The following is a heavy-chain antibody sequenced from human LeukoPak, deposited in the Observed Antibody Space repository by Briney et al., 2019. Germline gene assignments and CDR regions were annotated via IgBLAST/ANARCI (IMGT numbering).Heavy chain of an antibody. CDR1: VGSLSGYY. CDR2: INHSGST. CDR3: ARGLVFPDY. V-gene: IGHV4-34*01. Sequence: SETLSLTCAVYVGSLSGYYWSWIRQPRGKGLEWIGEINHSGSTNYNPSLKSRVTISVDTSKNQFSLKLSSVTAADTAVYYCARGLVFPDYWGQGTLVTVSS. D-gene: IGHD2-21*01. J-gene: IGHJ4*02.